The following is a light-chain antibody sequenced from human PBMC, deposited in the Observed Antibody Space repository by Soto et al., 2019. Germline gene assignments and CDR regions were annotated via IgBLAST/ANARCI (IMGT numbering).Light chain of an antibody. V-gene: IGLV2-23*02. CDR2: EVS. Sequence: QSVLTQPASVSGSPGQSTTISCTGTSSDVGSYNLVSWYQQHPGKAPKLMIYEVSKRPSGVSNRFSGSKSGNTASLTISGLQAEDEADYYCCSYAGSSFVVFGGGTKLTVL. CDR3: CSYAGSSFVV. CDR1: SSDVGSYNL. J-gene: IGLJ2*01.